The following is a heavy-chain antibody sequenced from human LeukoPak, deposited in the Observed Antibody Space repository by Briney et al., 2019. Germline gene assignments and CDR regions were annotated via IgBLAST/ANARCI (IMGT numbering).Heavy chain of an antibody. V-gene: IGHV3-7*01. Sequence: GGTLRLSCAAAGFTFSNCGMSWVRQTPGKGLEWVAKIKADGGEKDHVASVKGRFTISRDNAKNSLYLQMDSLRVEDTAVYYCARGGAARPDFWGQGTLVTVSS. CDR3: ARGGAARPDF. D-gene: IGHD6-6*01. CDR1: GFTFSNCG. CDR2: IKADGGEK. J-gene: IGHJ4*02.